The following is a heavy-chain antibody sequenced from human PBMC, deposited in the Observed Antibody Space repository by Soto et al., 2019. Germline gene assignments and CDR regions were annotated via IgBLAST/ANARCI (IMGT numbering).Heavy chain of an antibody. D-gene: IGHD1-1*01. J-gene: IGHJ4*02. Sequence: QVHLVQSGAEVKKPGASVKVSCKGSGYIFTTYGITWVRQAPGQGLEWMGWISAHNGNTNYAQKLQGRVTVTRATSTSTAYMELRTLRSDDTAVYYCARGRYGDYWGQGALVTVSS. CDR3: ARGRYGDY. CDR1: GYIFTTYG. V-gene: IGHV1-18*01. CDR2: ISAHNGNT.